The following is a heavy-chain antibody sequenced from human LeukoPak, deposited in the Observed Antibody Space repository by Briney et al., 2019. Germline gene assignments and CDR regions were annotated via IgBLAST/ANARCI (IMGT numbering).Heavy chain of an antibody. J-gene: IGHJ4*02. D-gene: IGHD2-15*01. Sequence: PSETLSLSCVMYGGSFTGYYWSWIRQFPGKGLEWIGEISPRGTTYNPSLKSRVTISLDTTKNQFSLILTSMSAADAAVYFCASDSYCSIGYYRSQGTLVTVSS. V-gene: IGHV4-34*01. CDR1: GGSFTGYY. CDR3: ASDSYCSIGYY. CDR2: ISPRGT.